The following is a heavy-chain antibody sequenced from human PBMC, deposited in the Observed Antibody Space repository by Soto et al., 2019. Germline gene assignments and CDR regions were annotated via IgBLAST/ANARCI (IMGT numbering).Heavy chain of an antibody. D-gene: IGHD3-3*01. V-gene: IGHV3-23*01. Sequence: PGGFLRLSCAAWGFIFIGYAMSWVRQAPGKWLEWVSTLSGSGDNTYYADSPKGRFTISRDTSKNALYLQMNSLRAEDTAIDFCAKERDFCTGSGIDCWGQGTLVTVSS. CDR2: LSGSGDNT. CDR3: AKERDFCTGSGIDC. J-gene: IGHJ4*02. CDR1: GFIFIGYA.